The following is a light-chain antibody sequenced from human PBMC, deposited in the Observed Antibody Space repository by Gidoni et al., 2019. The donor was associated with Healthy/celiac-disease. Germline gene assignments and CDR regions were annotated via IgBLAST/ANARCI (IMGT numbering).Light chain of an antibody. CDR3: QQLNSYPQT. CDR1: QGISSY. V-gene: IGKV1-9*01. CDR2: AAS. Sequence: EIQLTQSPSFLSSSVGDRVTITCRASQGISSYLALYQQKPGKAPKLLIYAASTLQSGVPSRFSGSGSVTEFTLTISSLQPEDFATYYCQQLNSYPQTFGQGTKLEIK. J-gene: IGKJ2*01.